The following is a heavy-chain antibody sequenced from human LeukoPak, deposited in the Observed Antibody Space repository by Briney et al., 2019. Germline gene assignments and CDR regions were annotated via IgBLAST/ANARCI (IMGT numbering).Heavy chain of an antibody. CDR1: GASVSSSNYY. CDR3: ARGRGRGVLRFLEWLHDNWFDP. V-gene: IGHV4-39*01. D-gene: IGHD3-3*01. J-gene: IGHJ5*02. CDR2: IFHDGST. Sequence: SETLSLTCTVSGASVSSSNYYWGWIRQPPGKGLEWIANIFHDGSTFYNSSLKSRVTISVDTSKNQFSLRLSSVTAADTAVYYCARGRGRGVLRFLEWLHDNWFDPWGQGTLVTVSS.